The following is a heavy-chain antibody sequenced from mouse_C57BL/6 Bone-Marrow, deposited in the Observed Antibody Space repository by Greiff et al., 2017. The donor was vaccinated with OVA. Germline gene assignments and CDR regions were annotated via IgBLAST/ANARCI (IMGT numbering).Heavy chain of an antibody. J-gene: IGHJ1*03. CDR3: ARRGYYGSSYWYFDV. D-gene: IGHD1-1*01. CDR1: GFSLSTSGMG. CDR2: IYWDDDK. V-gene: IGHV8-12*01. Sequence: QVTLNESGPGILQSSQTLSLTCSFSGFSLSTSGMGVSWIRQPSGKGLEWLAHIYWDDDKRYNPSLKSRLTISKDTSRNQVFLKITSVDTADTATYYCARRGYYGSSYWYFDVWGTGTTVTVSS.